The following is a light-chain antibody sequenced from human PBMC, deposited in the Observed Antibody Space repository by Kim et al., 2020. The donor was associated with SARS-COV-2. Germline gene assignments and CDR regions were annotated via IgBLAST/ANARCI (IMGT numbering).Light chain of an antibody. CDR3: QHYNSYSPT. CDR1: QSISSW. Sequence: SASVGDRVTITCRASQSISSWLAWYQQKPGKAPKLLIYKASSLESGVPSRFSGSGSGTEFTLTISSLQPDDFATYYCQHYNSYSPTFGGGTKLEIK. CDR2: KAS. V-gene: IGKV1-5*03. J-gene: IGKJ4*01.